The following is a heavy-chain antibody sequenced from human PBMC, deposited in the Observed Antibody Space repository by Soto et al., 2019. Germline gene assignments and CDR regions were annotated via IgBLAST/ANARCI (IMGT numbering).Heavy chain of an antibody. CDR1: GYTFTSYA. D-gene: IGHD4-17*01. V-gene: IGHV1-3*01. CDR2: INASNGNT. J-gene: IGHJ4*02. Sequence: WASVKVSCKASGYTFTSYAMHWVRQAPGQRLEWMGWINASNGNTKYSQKFQGRVTITRDTSASTAYMELSSLRSEDTAAYYCAATFGSLDYGGNSGPLDYWGQGTLLTVSS. CDR3: AATFGSLDYGGNSGPLDY.